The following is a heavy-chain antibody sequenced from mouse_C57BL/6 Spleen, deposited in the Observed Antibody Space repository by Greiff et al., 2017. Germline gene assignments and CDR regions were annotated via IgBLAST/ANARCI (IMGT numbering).Heavy chain of an antibody. Sequence: VQLVESGAELARPGASVKMSCKASGYTFTSYTMHWVKQRPGQGLEWIGYINPSSGYTKYNQKFKDKATLTADKSSSTAYMQLSSLTSEDSAVYYCARGGYYGGDFDYWGQGTTLTVSS. CDR1: GYTFTSYT. V-gene: IGHV1-4*01. J-gene: IGHJ2*01. CDR3: ARGGYYGGDFDY. CDR2: INPSSGYT. D-gene: IGHD1-1*01.